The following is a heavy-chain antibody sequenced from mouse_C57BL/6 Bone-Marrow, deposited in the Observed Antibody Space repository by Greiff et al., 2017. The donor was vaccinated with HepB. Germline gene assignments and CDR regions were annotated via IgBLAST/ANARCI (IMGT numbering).Heavy chain of an antibody. CDR1: GYTFTSYG. J-gene: IGHJ1*03. CDR2: IYPRSGNT. Sequence: QVQLQQSGAELARPGASVKLSCKASGYTFTSYGISWVKQRTGQGLEWIGEIYPRSGNTYYNEKFKGKATLTADKSSSTAYMELRSLTSEDSAVYFCARSRTTVGDRYWYFDVWGTGTTVTVSS. V-gene: IGHV1-81*01. D-gene: IGHD1-1*01. CDR3: ARSRTTVGDRYWYFDV.